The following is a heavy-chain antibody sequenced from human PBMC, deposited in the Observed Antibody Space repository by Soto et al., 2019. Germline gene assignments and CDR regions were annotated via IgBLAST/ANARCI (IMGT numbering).Heavy chain of an antibody. D-gene: IGHD2-2*01. CDR1: GYTFTSYY. CDR2: INPSGGST. Sequence: ASVKVSCKASGYTFTSYYIHWVRQAPGQGLEWMGIINPSGGSTIYAQKFQGRVTMTEDTSTDTAYMELSSLRSEDTAVYYCATAAANNWFDPWGQGTLVTVSS. CDR3: ATAAANNWFDP. V-gene: IGHV1-46*01. J-gene: IGHJ5*02.